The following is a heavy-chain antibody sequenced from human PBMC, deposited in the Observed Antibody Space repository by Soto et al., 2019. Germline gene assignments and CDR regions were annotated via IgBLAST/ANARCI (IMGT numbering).Heavy chain of an antibody. CDR1: GGSVSSGSYY. Sequence: PSETLSLTCTVSGGSVSSGSYYWSWIRQPPGKGLEWIGYIYYSGSTNYNPSLKSRVTISVDTSKNQFSLKLSSVTAADTAVYYCARVPYYYDSSGYYPYYFDYWGQGTLVTVSS. D-gene: IGHD3-22*01. CDR2: IYYSGST. V-gene: IGHV4-61*01. J-gene: IGHJ4*02. CDR3: ARVPYYYDSSGYYPYYFDY.